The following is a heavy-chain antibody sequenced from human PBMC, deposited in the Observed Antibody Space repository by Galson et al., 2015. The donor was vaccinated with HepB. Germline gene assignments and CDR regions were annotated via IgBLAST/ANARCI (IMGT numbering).Heavy chain of an antibody. Sequence: SLRLSCAASGFTFDDHAMHWVRQAPGKGLEWVSSIWNSDTIGYADSVKGRFTISRDNARNSLYLQMNSLRAEDTALYYCAEGLSHRFYYGMDVWGQGTTVTVSS. CDR1: GFTFDDHA. CDR2: IWNSDTI. J-gene: IGHJ6*02. V-gene: IGHV3-9*01. CDR3: AEGLSHRFYYGMDV.